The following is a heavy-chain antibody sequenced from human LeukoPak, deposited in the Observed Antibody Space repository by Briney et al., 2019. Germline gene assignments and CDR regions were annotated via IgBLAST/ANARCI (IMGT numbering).Heavy chain of an antibody. CDR2: ISYDGIYK. J-gene: IGHJ5*01. CDR3: AKDRSTGWYAGFDF. Sequence: GGSLRLSCAASGFTFSSYGMHWVRQAPGKGLEWVAYISYDGIYKNYTDSVKGRFTIARDNSKTTLSLQMISLRPEDSAVYFCAKDRSTGWYAGFDFWDQGTLVTVSS. CDR1: GFTFSSYG. V-gene: IGHV3-30*18. D-gene: IGHD6-19*01.